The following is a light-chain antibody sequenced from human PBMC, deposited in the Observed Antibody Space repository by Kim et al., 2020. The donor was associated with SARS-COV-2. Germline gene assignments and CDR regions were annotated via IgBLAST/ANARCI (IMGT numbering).Light chain of an antibody. Sequence: EIVMTQSPATLSVSPGERATLSCRASQSVSSNLAWYQQKPGQAPRLLIYGASTRATGIPGRFSGSGSRTEFTLTISSLQSEDFAVYYCQQHSHWPLTFGGGTKLEI. CDR1: QSVSSN. CDR2: GAS. CDR3: QQHSHWPLT. J-gene: IGKJ4*01. V-gene: IGKV3-15*01.